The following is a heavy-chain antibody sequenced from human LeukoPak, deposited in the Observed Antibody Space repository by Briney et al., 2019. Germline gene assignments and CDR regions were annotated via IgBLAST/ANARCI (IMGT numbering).Heavy chain of an antibody. CDR3: AKEHSSSPADYYYYGMDV. CDR1: GFTFDDYA. CDR2: ISWNSGSI. J-gene: IGHJ6*02. D-gene: IGHD6-6*01. Sequence: GGSLRLSRAASGFTFDDYAMHWVRQAPGKGLEWVSGISWNSGSIGYADSVKGRFTISRDNAKNSLYLQMNSLRAEDTALYYCAKEHSSSPADYYYYGMDVWGQGTTVTVSS. V-gene: IGHV3-9*01.